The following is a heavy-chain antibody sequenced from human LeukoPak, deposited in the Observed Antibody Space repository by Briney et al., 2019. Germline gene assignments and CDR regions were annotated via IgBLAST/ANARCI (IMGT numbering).Heavy chain of an antibody. Sequence: GGSLRLSCAASGFTFSDYYVSWFRQAPGKGLEWVSYISSGYTIFYADSVKGRFTISRDNAKNSLYLHMNSLRAEDTAVYYCARVSPFYYGSGSYYLNYWGQGALVTVSS. V-gene: IGHV3-11*01. D-gene: IGHD3-10*01. CDR1: GFTFSDYY. J-gene: IGHJ4*02. CDR3: ARVSPFYYGSGSYYLNY. CDR2: ISSGYTI.